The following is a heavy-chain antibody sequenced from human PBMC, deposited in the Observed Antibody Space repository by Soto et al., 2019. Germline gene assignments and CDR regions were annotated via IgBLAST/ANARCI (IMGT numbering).Heavy chain of an antibody. D-gene: IGHD2-15*01. Sequence: SETLSLTCTVSGASIKSRNYFWGWIRQPPGKGLEFVGSIHSSGGTYYNPSLKSRVTVSVDLSNSHFSLSLKSLTATDTAVYYCGRLAEAATGHTDFDFWGQGTLVTVSS. CDR2: IHSSGGT. CDR3: GRLAEAATGHTDFDF. J-gene: IGHJ4*02. V-gene: IGHV4-39*02. CDR1: GASIKSRNYF.